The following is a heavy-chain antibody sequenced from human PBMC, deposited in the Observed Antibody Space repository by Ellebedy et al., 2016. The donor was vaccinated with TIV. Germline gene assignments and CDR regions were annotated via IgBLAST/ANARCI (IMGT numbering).Heavy chain of an antibody. CDR2: LTNGGVT. D-gene: IGHD3-10*01. J-gene: IGHJ4*02. CDR3: AKDSGRSGWISDY. V-gene: IGHV3-23*01. Sequence: GESLKISCVVSGFTFNTYAMRWFRQAPGKGIEWVSALTNGGVTFYADSVKGRFTIYTDSSKNTLYLQMHSLRVEDTAVYYCAKDSGRSGWISDYWGQGTLVTVSS. CDR1: GFTFNTYA.